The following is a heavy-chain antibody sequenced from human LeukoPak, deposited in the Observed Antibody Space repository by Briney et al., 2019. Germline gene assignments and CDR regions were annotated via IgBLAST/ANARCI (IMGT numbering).Heavy chain of an antibody. Sequence: PSETPSLTCTVSGGSISSYYWSWLRQPPGKGLEWIGYIYYSGSTNYNPSLKSRVTISVDTPKNQFSLKLSSVTAADTAVYYCARYLHSSGTFYWRQGTLVTVSS. CDR1: GGSISSYY. CDR3: ARYLHSSGTFY. CDR2: IYYSGST. V-gene: IGHV4-59*01. D-gene: IGHD6-19*01. J-gene: IGHJ4*02.